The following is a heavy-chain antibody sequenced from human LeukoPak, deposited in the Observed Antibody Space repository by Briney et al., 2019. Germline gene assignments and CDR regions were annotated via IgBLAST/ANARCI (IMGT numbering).Heavy chain of an antibody. CDR3: LRRGGGELSSHILPPPGYAFDI. CDR2: ISYDGSNK. CDR1: GFTFSSYG. Sequence: GGSLRLSCAASGFTFSSYGMHWVRQAPGKGLEWVAVISYDGSNKYYADSVKGRFTISRDNSKNTLYLQMNSLRAEDTAVYYCLRRGGGELSSHILPPPGYAFDIWGQGTMVTVSS. V-gene: IGHV3-30*03. D-gene: IGHD3-16*02. J-gene: IGHJ3*02.